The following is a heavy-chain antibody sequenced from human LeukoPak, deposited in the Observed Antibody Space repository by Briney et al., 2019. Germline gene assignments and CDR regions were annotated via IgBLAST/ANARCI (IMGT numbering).Heavy chain of an antibody. CDR2: IWYDGSNK. V-gene: IGHV3-33*01. J-gene: IGHJ4*02. CDR3: ARDPVRDGYPYSFDY. CDR1: GFIFSSHG. D-gene: IGHD5-24*01. Sequence: GSLRLSCAASGFIFSSHGMHWVRRAPGKGLEWVAVIWYDGSNKYYADSVKGRFTISRDNSKNTLYLQMDSLRGEDTAVYYCARDPVRDGYPYSFDYWGQGTLVTVSS.